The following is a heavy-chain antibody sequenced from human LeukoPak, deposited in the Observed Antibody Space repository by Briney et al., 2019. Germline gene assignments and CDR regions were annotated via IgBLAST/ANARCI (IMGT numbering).Heavy chain of an antibody. CDR3: ARLEQWLVLLYPSGGMDV. CDR2: VYPGDSDT. J-gene: IGHJ6*02. D-gene: IGHD6-19*01. V-gene: IGHV5-51*01. Sequence: GESLKISCKGSGYSFSNYWIGWVRQMPGKGLEWTGSVYPGDSDTRYSPSFQGQVTFSADKSISTAYLQWSSLKASDTAVYYCARLEQWLVLLYPSGGMDVWGQGTTVTVSS. CDR1: GYSFSNYW.